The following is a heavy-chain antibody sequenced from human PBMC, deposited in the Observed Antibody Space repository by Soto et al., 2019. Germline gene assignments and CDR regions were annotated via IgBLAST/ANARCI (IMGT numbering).Heavy chain of an antibody. D-gene: IGHD1-1*01. CDR3: AREPATAKPEGVDF. J-gene: IGHJ4*02. CDR2: INAHSGGT. V-gene: IGHV1-2*02. Sequence: GASVKVSCKASGFSFTGYYIHWLRQAPGQGLEWMGWINAHSGGTEYAPKFQGGVTMTRDTSITTAYMELSRLRPGDTAVYYCAREPATAKPEGVDFWGQGTLVTVSS. CDR1: GFSFTGYY.